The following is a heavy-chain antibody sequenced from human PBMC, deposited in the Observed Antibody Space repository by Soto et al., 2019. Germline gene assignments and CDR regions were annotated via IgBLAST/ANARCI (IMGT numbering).Heavy chain of an antibody. CDR3: TTERRPTGELDS. D-gene: IGHD7-27*01. Sequence: GGSLRLSCAASGFTFNNAWMNWVRQAPGKGLEWVGRVKGKSAGGTSENGAPVKGRFSVSRDDSRNTVYLQMNSLKIEDTAIYYCTTERRPTGELDSWGQGTLVTVSS. V-gene: IGHV3-15*07. CDR1: GFTFNNAW. CDR2: VKGKSAGGTS. J-gene: IGHJ4*02.